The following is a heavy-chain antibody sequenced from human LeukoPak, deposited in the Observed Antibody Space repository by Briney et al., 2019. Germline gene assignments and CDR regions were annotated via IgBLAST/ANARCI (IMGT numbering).Heavy chain of an antibody. CDR1: GFTFSSYE. Sequence: GGSLRLSCAASGFTFSSYEMNWVRQAPGKGLEWVSYISSSGFTIYYADSVKGRFTISRDNAKNSLYLQMNSLRAEDTAVYYCARGASGIGGIRFDPWGQGTLVTVSS. CDR2: ISSSGFTI. CDR3: ARGASGIGGIRFDP. D-gene: IGHD3-10*01. J-gene: IGHJ5*02. V-gene: IGHV3-48*03.